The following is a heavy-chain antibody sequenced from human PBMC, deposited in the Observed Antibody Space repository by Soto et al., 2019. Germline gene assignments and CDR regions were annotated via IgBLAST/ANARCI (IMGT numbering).Heavy chain of an antibody. Sequence: QVQLVQSGAEVKKPGASVKVSCKASGYTFTNYAIHWVRQAPGLGLEWMGWINGGKGNTEYSQKFQDRVTITRDTSASTAYMELTSLRVEDTAVYYCARMVFGSGGWYVPWGQGTLVTVSS. D-gene: IGHD3-10*01. CDR2: INGGKGNT. J-gene: IGHJ5*02. CDR1: GYTFTNYA. CDR3: ARMVFGSGGWYVP. V-gene: IGHV1-3*01.